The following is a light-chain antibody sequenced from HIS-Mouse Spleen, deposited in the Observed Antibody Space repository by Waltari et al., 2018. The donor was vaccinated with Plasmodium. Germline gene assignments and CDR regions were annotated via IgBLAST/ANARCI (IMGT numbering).Light chain of an antibody. Sequence: QSALTQPASVSGSPGQSITIPCTGTSSDVGGYHYVSWYQQTPGKAPKLMIYDVITRPSGVSIPFSVSKSGNTASLTISGLQAEDEADYYCSSYTSSSTLNYVFGTGTKVTVL. J-gene: IGLJ1*01. CDR2: DVI. CDR1: SSDVGGYHY. V-gene: IGLV2-14*03. CDR3: SSYTSSSTLNYV.